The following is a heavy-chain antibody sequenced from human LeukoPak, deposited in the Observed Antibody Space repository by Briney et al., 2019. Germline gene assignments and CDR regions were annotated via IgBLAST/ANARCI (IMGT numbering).Heavy chain of an antibody. CDR3: ARGYYGSGSYLWWFDP. J-gene: IGHJ5*02. CDR2: IYTSGST. CDR1: GNSISSGDNY. D-gene: IGHD3-10*01. V-gene: IGHV4-61*02. Sequence: PSETLSLTCTVSGNSISSGDNYWSWIRQPAGKGLEWIGRIYTSGSTNYNPSLKSRVTMSVDTSKNQFSLKLSSVTAADTAVYYCARGYYGSGSYLWWFDPWGQGTLVTVSS.